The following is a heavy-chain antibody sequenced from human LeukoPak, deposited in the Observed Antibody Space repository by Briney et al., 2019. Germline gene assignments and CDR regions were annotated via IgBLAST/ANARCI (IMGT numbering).Heavy chain of an antibody. CDR3: ARGKRLTHFDY. Sequence: SETLSLTCAVSGGSISSGGYSWSWIRQPPGKGLEWIGYIYHSGSTYYNPSLKSRVTISVDRSKNQFSLKLSSVTAADTAVYYCARGKRLTHFDYWGQGTLVTVSS. CDR1: GGSISSGGYS. D-gene: IGHD1-14*01. CDR2: IYHSGST. J-gene: IGHJ4*02. V-gene: IGHV4-30-2*01.